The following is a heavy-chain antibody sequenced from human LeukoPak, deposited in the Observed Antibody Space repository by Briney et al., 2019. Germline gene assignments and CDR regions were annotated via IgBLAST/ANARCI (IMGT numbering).Heavy chain of an antibody. V-gene: IGHV3-30*03. CDR3: TREGAYRGLYFDF. Sequence: PGGSLRLSCAASGFTFSSYGMHWVRQAPGKGLEWVAILSYDGSIKYYADSVKGRFTISRDNSKNTLSLQMNSLRAEDSAVYYCTREGAYRGLYFDFWGQGTLVTVSS. CDR1: GFTFSSYG. CDR2: LSYDGSIK. D-gene: IGHD3-16*01. J-gene: IGHJ4*02.